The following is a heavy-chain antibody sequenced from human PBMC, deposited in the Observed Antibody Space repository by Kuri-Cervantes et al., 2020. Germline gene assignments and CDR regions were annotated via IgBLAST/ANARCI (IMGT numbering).Heavy chain of an antibody. J-gene: IGHJ4*02. Sequence: GESLKISCAASGFTFSRYWMTWVRQAPGKGLEWVANIKEDGSAKNYVGSVKGRFTISRDNAKNSLFLQMNSLKVEDTAVYYCATRNRDGFNRGLGYWGQGILVTVSS. V-gene: IGHV3-7*01. CDR3: ATRNRDGFNRGLGY. CDR1: GFTFSRYW. CDR2: IKEDGSAK. D-gene: IGHD5-24*01.